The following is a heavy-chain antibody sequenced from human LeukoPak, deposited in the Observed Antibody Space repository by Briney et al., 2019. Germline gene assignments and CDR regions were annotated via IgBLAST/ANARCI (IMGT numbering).Heavy chain of an antibody. CDR2: IIPIFGTA. V-gene: IGHV1-69*05. CDR1: GGTFSSYA. CDR3: AGRWEAADLWYMDV. Sequence: ASVKVSCKASGGTFSSYAISWVRQAPGQGLEWMGGIIPIFGTANYAQKFQGRVTITTDGSTSTAYMELSSLRSEDTAVYYCAGRWEAADLWYMDVWGKGTTVTVSS. D-gene: IGHD6-13*01. J-gene: IGHJ6*03.